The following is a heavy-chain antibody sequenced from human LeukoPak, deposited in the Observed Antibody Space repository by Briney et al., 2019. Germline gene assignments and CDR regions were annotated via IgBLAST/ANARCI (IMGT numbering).Heavy chain of an antibody. CDR3: ARGYYGSGLRGFDI. D-gene: IGHD3-10*01. V-gene: IGHV6-1*01. CDR2: TYYRSKYYN. Sequence: SQTLSLTCAISGDSVSSNSATWNWIRQSPSRGLEWLGRTYYRSKYYNDYAVSVKSRITINPDTSKNQLSPQLNSVTPDDTAVYYCARGYYGSGLRGFDIWGQGTMVTVSS. J-gene: IGHJ3*02. CDR1: GDSVSSNSAT.